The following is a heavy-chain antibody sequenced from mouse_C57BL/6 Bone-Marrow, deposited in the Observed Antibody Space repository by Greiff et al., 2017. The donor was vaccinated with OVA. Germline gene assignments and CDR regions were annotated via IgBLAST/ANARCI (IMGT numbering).Heavy chain of an antibody. CDR1: GYTFTSYW. CDR2: IDPNSGGT. CDR3: ARRKDGSGAMGY. Sequence: QVQLQQPGAELVQPGASVKLSCKASGYTFTSYWMHWVKQRPGRGLEWIGRIDPNSGGTKYNEKFKSKATLTVDKPSSTAYMQLSSLTAEDSAVYYCARRKDGSGAMGYWGEGASVTVAS. J-gene: IGHJ4*01. D-gene: IGHD1-1*01. V-gene: IGHV1-72*01.